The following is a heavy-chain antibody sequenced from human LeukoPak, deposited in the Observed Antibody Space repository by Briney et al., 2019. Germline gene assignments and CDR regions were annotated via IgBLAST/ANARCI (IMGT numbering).Heavy chain of an antibody. CDR1: GFTFSSYA. CDR2: ISGSGGST. J-gene: IGHJ6*02. Sequence: GGSLRLSWAASGFTFSSYAMSWVRQAPGKGLGWVSAISGSGGSTYYADSVKGRFTISRDNSKNTLYLQMNSLRAEDTAVYYCAKDLAAAYYYYGMDVWGQGTTVTVSS. CDR3: AKDLAAAYYYYGMDV. D-gene: IGHD6-13*01. V-gene: IGHV3-23*01.